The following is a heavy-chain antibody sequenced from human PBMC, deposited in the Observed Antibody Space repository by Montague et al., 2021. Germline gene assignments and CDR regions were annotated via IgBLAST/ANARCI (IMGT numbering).Heavy chain of an antibody. D-gene: IGHD6-19*01. CDR1: GFTFRTYG. J-gene: IGHJ1*01. CDR2: ITGSSSSI. CDR3: ARDSYSSGWYSAEYFQH. Sequence: SLRLSCAASGFTFRTYGMNLVRQAPGKGLEWVSYITGSSSSIYYSDSVRGRFTISRDNPKNSLYLQMNSLRDEDTAVYYCARDSYSSGWYSAEYFQHWGQGTLVTVSS. V-gene: IGHV3-48*02.